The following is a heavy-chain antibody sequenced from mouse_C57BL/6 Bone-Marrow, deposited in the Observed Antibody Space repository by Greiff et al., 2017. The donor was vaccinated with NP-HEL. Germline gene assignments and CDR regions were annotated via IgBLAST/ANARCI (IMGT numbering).Heavy chain of an antibody. CDR2: IYPRSGNT. V-gene: IGHV1-81*01. D-gene: IGHD2-3*01. CDR1: GYTFTSYG. J-gene: IGHJ4*01. CDR3: ARGAYDGYSYAMDY. Sequence: QVQLQQSGAELARPGASVKLSCKASGYTFTSYGISWVKQRTGQGLEWIGEIYPRSGNTYYTEKFKGKATLTADKSSSTAYMELRSLTSEDSAVYFCARGAYDGYSYAMDYWGQGTSVTVSS.